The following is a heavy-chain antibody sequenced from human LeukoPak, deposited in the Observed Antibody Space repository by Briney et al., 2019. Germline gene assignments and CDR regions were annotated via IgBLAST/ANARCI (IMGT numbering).Heavy chain of an antibody. CDR2: IYYSGST. CDR3: ARHPITMVRFTFDY. Sequence: SETLSLTCTVSGGSISSSSYYWGWIRQPPGKGLEWIGSIYYSGSTYCNPSLKSRVTISVDTSKNQFSLKLSSVTAADTAVYYCARHPITMVRFTFDYWGQGTLVTVSS. CDR1: GGSISSSSYY. J-gene: IGHJ4*02. D-gene: IGHD3-10*01. V-gene: IGHV4-39*01.